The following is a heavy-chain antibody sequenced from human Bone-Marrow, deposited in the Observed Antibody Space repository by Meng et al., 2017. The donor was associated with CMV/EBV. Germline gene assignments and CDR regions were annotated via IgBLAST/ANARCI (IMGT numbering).Heavy chain of an antibody. CDR2: ITHSGST. Sequence: QWPLLQRGRGLLKPPETWSLPCGVYGAPFSGSWSGVRQPPGKGLEWIGEITHSGSTNYNVSLKSRVTISIDTSKNQFSLKLSSVTATDTAVYYCAPGFRSWSGSYSSWGQGTLVTVSS. D-gene: IGHD1-26*01. J-gene: IGHJ4*02. CDR3: APGFRSWSGSYSS. V-gene: IGHV4-34*01. CDR1: GAPFSGS.